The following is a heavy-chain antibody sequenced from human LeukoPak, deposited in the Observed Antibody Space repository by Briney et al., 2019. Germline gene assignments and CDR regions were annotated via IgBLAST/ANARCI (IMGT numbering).Heavy chain of an antibody. D-gene: IGHD3-9*01. J-gene: IGHJ6*02. CDR2: ITISGNFI. Sequence: NPGGSLRLSCAASGFSLSSYSMNWIRQAPGKGLEWVSSITISGNFIYYADSVKGRFTISRGNAKNSLYLQMNSLRAEDTAVYFCARDWHGDGILTGYSYFGMGVWGQGTTVTVSS. CDR1: GFSLSSYS. CDR3: ARDWHGDGILTGYSYFGMGV. V-gene: IGHV3-21*01.